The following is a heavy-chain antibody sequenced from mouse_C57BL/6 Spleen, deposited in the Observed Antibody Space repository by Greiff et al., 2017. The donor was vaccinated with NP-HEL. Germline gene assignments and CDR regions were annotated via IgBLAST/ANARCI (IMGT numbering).Heavy chain of an antibody. CDR1: GYTFTSYW. V-gene: IGHV1-64*01. D-gene: IGHD1-1*01. Sequence: VQLQQSGAELVKPGASVKLSCKASGYTFTSYWMHWVKQRPGQGLEWIGMIHPNSGSTNYNEKFKSKATLTVDKSSSTAYMQLSSLTSEDSAVYYCAREGYYGSSSYFDYWGQGTTLTVSS. CDR3: AREGYYGSSSYFDY. CDR2: IHPNSGST. J-gene: IGHJ2*01.